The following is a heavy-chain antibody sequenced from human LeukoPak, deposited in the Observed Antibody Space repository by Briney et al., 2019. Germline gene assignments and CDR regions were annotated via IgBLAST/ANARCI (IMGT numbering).Heavy chain of an antibody. J-gene: IGHJ3*02. D-gene: IGHD2-15*01. CDR1: GGSISSGGYY. CDR3: ARGDIVVVVAATIAFDI. V-gene: IGHV4-31*03. Sequence: PSQTLSLTCTVSGGSISSGGYYWSWIRQHPGKGLEWIGYIYYSGSTYYNPSPKSRVTISVDTSKNQFSLKLSSVTAADTAVYYCARGDIVVVVAATIAFDIWGQGTMVTVSS. CDR2: IYYSGST.